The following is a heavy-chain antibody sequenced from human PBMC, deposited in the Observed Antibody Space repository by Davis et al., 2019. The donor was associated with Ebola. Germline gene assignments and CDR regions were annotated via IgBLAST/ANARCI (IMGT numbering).Heavy chain of an antibody. Sequence: PGGSLRLSCETSGFIFRNYVMSWVRQAPGKGLEWVSVIYIGGSTYYADSVKGRFTISRDNSKNTLFLQMNSLRAEDTAVYYCARGDGYNFFEYWGQGTLVTVSS. CDR1: GFIFRNYV. D-gene: IGHD5-24*01. CDR2: IYIGGST. J-gene: IGHJ4*02. CDR3: ARGDGYNFFEY. V-gene: IGHV3-53*01.